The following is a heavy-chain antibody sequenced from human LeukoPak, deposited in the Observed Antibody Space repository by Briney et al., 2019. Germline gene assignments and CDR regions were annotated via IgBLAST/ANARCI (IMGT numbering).Heavy chain of an antibody. Sequence: ASVKVSCKASGYTFTSYGISWVRQAPGQGLEWMGWISAYNGNTNYAQKLQGRVTMTTDTSTSTAYMELRSLRSEDTAVYYCARDTHDSTAYYIFYNYWGQGTLVAVSS. CDR1: GYTFTSYG. V-gene: IGHV1-18*01. CDR3: ARDTHDSTAYYIFYNY. D-gene: IGHD3-22*01. J-gene: IGHJ4*02. CDR2: ISAYNGNT.